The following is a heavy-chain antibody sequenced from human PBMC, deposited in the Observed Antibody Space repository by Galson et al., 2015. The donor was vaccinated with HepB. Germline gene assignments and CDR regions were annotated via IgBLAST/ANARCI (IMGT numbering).Heavy chain of an antibody. V-gene: IGHV1-69-2*01. Sequence: VKVSCKVSGYTFTDYYMHWVQQAPGKGLEWMGPVDPEDGETIYAEKFQGRVTITADTSTDTAYMELSSLRSEDTAVYYCATGRVWAYGSGQPYLRYWGQGTLVTVSS. D-gene: IGHD3-10*01. CDR1: GYTFTDYY. J-gene: IGHJ4*02. CDR2: VDPEDGET. CDR3: ATGRVWAYGSGQPYLRY.